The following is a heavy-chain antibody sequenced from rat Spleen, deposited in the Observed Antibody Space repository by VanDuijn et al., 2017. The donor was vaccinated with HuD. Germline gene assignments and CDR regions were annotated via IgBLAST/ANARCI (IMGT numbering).Heavy chain of an antibody. CDR1: GFTFSDYG. V-gene: IGHV5-29*01. Sequence: EVQLVESGGGLVQPGRSLRLSCAASGFTFSDYGMAWVRQAPTKGLEWVATISYGDSSGHSSTYYRDSVKGRFTISRDNAKSTLSLQMDNLRSEDTATYYCATRYYYDGTYYYVMDAWGQGASVTVSS. CDR3: ATRYYYDGTYYYVMDA. D-gene: IGHD1-12*02. CDR2: ISYGDSSGHSST. J-gene: IGHJ4*01.